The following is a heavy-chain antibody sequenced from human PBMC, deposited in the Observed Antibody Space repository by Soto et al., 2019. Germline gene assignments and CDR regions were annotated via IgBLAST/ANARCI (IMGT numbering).Heavy chain of an antibody. CDR3: AKAFDDSGFGYERGFDY. CDR1: GFTFTTYA. CDR2: VSGRGSYV. D-gene: IGHD3-22*01. V-gene: IGHV3-23*01. Sequence: GGSLRLSCAASGFTFTTYAMAWVRQAPGKGLEWVSTVSGRGSYVYQPDYVKGRFTISRDNFKNTVDLQVNGLRAEDTALYYCAKAFDDSGFGYERGFDYWGQGILVTVS. J-gene: IGHJ4*02.